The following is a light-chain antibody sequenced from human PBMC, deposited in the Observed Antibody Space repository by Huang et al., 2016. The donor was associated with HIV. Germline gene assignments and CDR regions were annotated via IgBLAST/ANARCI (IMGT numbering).Light chain of an antibody. J-gene: IGKJ2*01. V-gene: IGKV3-15*01. Sequence: EIVMTQSPATLSVSPGERATLSCRASQSVSSTLAWYQQEPGQAPRLLIYGASTRAAGIPARFSGSGSGTEFTLTISSLQSEDFAVYYCQQYNNWPPYTFGQGTKLEIK. CDR1: QSVSST. CDR3: QQYNNWPPYT. CDR2: GAS.